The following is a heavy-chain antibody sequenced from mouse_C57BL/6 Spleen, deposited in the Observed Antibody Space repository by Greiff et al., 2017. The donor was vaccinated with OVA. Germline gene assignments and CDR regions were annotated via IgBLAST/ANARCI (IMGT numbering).Heavy chain of an antibody. Sequence: QVQLQQSGAELVRPGTSVKLSCKASGYTFTSYWMHWVKQRPGQGLEWIGVIDPSDSYTNYNQKFKGKATLTVDTSSSTAYMQLSSLTSEDSAVYYCAREGVYVGAMDYWGQGTSVTVSS. J-gene: IGHJ4*01. D-gene: IGHD2-12*01. CDR1: GYTFTSYW. V-gene: IGHV1-59*01. CDR3: AREGVYVGAMDY. CDR2: IDPSDSYT.